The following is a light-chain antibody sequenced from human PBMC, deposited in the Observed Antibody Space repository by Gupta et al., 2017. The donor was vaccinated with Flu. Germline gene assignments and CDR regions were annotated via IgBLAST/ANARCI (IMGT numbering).Light chain of an antibody. V-gene: IGKV3-20*01. CDR1: QSVSDNF. CDR2: RSS. CDR3: QQYGSSPLT. Sequence: LSCRASQSVSDNFLAWYQQKPGQAPRLLIYRSSSRATGIPERFGGSGSGTAFTLTISRLEPEDFAVYYCQQYGSSPLTFGQGTKVEIK. J-gene: IGKJ1*01.